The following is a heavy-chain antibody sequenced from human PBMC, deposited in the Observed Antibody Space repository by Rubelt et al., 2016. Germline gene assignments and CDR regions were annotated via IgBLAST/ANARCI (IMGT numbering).Heavy chain of an antibody. Sequence: SSYDMHWVRQAPGKGLEWVAVISYDGSNKYYADSVKGRFTISRDNSKNTLYLQMNSLRAEDTAVYFCAKDKVVWLGAREFDYWGQGTLVTVSS. CDR2: ISYDGSNK. V-gene: IGHV3-30*18. CDR1: SSYD. CDR3: AKDKVVWLGAREFDY. J-gene: IGHJ4*02. D-gene: IGHD3-10*01.